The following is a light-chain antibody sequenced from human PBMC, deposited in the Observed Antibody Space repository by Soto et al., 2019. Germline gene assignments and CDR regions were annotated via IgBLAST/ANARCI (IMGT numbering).Light chain of an antibody. CDR3: AAWDDSLNGPV. J-gene: IGLJ3*02. Sequence: QTVVTQPPSASATPGQRVTISCSGSSSNIGSNTVNWYQQLPGTAPKLLIYTNNQRPSGVPDRFSGSKSGTSDSLAISGLQSDDEADYYCAAWDDSLNGPVFGGGTKVTVL. CDR2: TNN. CDR1: SSNIGSNT. V-gene: IGLV1-44*01.